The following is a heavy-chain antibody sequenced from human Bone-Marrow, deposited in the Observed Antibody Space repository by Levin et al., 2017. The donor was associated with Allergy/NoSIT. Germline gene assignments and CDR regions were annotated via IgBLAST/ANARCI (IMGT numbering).Heavy chain of an antibody. J-gene: IGHJ4*02. D-gene: IGHD3-22*01. CDR2: FDPEDGET. Sequence: ASVKVSCKISGFSLSEFSMHWVRQAAGQGLEWMGAFDPEDGETVYAQKFQGRVVMTEDTSTETAYMELSSLTSEDTAMYYCTTGKRSDTSGYFGFEVWGQATLVTVSS. V-gene: IGHV1-24*01. CDR1: GFSLSEFS. CDR3: TTGKRSDTSGYFGFEV.